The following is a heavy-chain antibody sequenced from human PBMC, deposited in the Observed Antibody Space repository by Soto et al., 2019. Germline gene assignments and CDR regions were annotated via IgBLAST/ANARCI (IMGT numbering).Heavy chain of an antibody. CDR1: GFTFSSYG. Sequence: QVQLVESGGGVVQPGRSLRLSCAASGFTFSSYGMHWVRQAPGKGLEWVAVIWYDGSNKYYADSVKGRFTISRDNCKNTLYLQMNRRRAEETAVYYCAREVLVTAMVMWYFDLWGRGTLVTVSS. CDR2: IWYDGSNK. D-gene: IGHD2-21*02. J-gene: IGHJ2*01. V-gene: IGHV3-33*01. CDR3: AREVLVTAMVMWYFDL.